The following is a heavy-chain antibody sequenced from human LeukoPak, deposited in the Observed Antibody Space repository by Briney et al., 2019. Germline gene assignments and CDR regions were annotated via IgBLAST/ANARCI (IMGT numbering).Heavy chain of an antibody. D-gene: IGHD2-21*02. CDR2: INHSGST. CDR1: GGSFSPYY. CDR3: ARGGFYCGGDCYVDY. V-gene: IGHV4-34*01. J-gene: IGHJ4*02. Sequence: SETLSLTCAVSGGSFSPYYWSWIRQPPGKGLEWIGEINHSGSTNYNPSLKSRVTISVDTSKNKFSLRLSSVTAADTAVYYCARGGFYCGGDCYVDYWGQGTLVTVSS.